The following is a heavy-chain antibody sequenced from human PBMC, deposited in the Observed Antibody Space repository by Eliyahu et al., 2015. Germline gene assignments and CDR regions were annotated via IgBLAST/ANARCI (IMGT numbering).Heavy chain of an antibody. V-gene: IGHV3-15*02. CDR2: IKSKTDGGTT. J-gene: IGHJ4*02. Sequence: EVQLVESGGALVKPGGSLRLSCAASGFTFSXAWMSWVRQAPGKGLECVGRIKSKTDGGTTDYATPVKGRFTISRDDSKNTLYLQMNSLKTEDTGVYYCTTYGASSFNYWGQGTLVTVSS. D-gene: IGHD4/OR15-4a*01. CDR1: GFTFSXAW. CDR3: TTYGASSFNY.